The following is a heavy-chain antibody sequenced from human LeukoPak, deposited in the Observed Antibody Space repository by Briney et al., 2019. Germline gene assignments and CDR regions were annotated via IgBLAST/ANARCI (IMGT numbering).Heavy chain of an antibody. CDR3: ARASQKYNWFDP. J-gene: IGHJ5*02. CDR2: INPNSGGT. CDR1: GYTFTVYY. V-gene: IGHV1-2*06. Sequence: ASVKVSCKASGYTFTVYYMHWVRQAPGQGLEWMGRINPNSGGTNYAQKFQGRVTMTRDTSISTAYMELSRLRSDDTAVYYCARASQKYNWFDPWGQGTLVTVSS.